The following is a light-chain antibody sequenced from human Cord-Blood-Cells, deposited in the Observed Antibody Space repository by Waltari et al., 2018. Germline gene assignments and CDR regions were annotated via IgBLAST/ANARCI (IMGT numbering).Light chain of an antibody. CDR2: EGS. Sequence: QSALTQPASVSGSPGQSITISCTGTSSDVGSYNLVSWYQQHPGKAPKLMIYEGSKGPSGFSKRFSGSKSGNTASLTIAGLQAEDEADYYCCSYAGSSTWVFGGGTKLTVL. J-gene: IGLJ3*02. CDR3: CSYAGSSTWV. V-gene: IGLV2-23*01. CDR1: SSDVGSYNL.